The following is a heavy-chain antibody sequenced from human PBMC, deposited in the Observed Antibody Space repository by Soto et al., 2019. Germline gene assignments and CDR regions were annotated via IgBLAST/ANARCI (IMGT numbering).Heavy chain of an antibody. CDR2: ISSTSTYI. J-gene: IGHJ4*02. CDR1: GFTFSSYS. D-gene: IGHD2-2*01. Sequence: EVQLVASGGGLVKPGGSLRLSCAASGFTFSSYSLNWVRQAPGKGLEWVSSISSTSTYIYYADSVKGRFTISRDNAKNSRYLQMNSLRAEDTAVYYCARMRYCSSSTCPFDYWGQGTLVTVSS. CDR3: ARMRYCSSSTCPFDY. V-gene: IGHV3-21*01.